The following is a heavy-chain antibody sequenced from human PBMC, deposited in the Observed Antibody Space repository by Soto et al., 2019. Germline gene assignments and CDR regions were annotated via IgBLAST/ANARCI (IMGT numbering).Heavy chain of an antibody. Sequence: ASVKVSCKASGYTFTSYYMHWVRQAPGQGLEWMGIINPSGGSTSYAQKLQGRVTMTRDTSTSTVYMELSSLRSEDTAVYYCARDVAYCGGDCYSRGFFDYWGQGTLVTVSS. J-gene: IGHJ4*02. V-gene: IGHV1-46*01. D-gene: IGHD2-21*02. CDR2: INPSGGST. CDR3: ARDVAYCGGDCYSRGFFDY. CDR1: GYTFTSYY.